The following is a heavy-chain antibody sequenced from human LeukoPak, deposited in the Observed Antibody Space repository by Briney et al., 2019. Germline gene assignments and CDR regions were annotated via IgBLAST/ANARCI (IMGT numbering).Heavy chain of an antibody. Sequence: PGGSLRLSCAASGFTFSSYSMNWVRQAPGKGLEWVSSISSSSYIYYADSVKGRFPISRDNSKNTLYLQMNSLRPEDTAVYFCARDMSEKYTADYWGQGTLVTVSS. V-gene: IGHV3-21*01. CDR1: GFTFSSYS. CDR3: ARDMSEKYTADY. D-gene: IGHD1-1*01. CDR2: ISSSSYI. J-gene: IGHJ4*02.